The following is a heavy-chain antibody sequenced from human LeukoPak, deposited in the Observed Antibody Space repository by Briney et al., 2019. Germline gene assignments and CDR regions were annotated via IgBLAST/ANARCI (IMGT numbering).Heavy chain of an antibody. CDR2: ISGSGGST. D-gene: IGHD6-13*01. J-gene: IGHJ3*02. V-gene: IGHV3-23*01. CDR3: AKDMRRLAAAGTSFDI. Sequence: GGSLRLSCAASGFTFSSYAMRWVRQAPGKGLEWVSAISGSGGSTYYADSVKGRFTISRDNSKNTLYLQMNGLRAEDMALYYCAKDMRRLAAAGTSFDIWGQGTMVTVSS. CDR1: GFTFSSYA.